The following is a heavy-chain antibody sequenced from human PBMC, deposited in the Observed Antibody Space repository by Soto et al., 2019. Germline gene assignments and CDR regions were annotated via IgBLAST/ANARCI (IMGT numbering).Heavy chain of an antibody. J-gene: IGHJ4*02. CDR3: AKVDYYGSEFRSIDY. Sequence: GASVKVSCKVSGYTLTESAMHWVRQAPGKGLEWMGTFDRVDDEIIYAQKFQGRVTMTEDTSTDTVYLDLSSLRAEDTALYYCAKVDYYGSEFRSIDYWGLGTLVTVSS. V-gene: IGHV1-24*01. D-gene: IGHD3-10*01. CDR2: FDRVDDEI. CDR1: GYTLTESA.